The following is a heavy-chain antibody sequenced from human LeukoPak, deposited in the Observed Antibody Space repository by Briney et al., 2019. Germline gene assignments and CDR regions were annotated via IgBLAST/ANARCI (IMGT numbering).Heavy chain of an antibody. CDR1: GFTFSSYE. CDR3: AILGGQNVDTAMGADFDY. D-gene: IGHD5-18*01. CDR2: ISSSGSTM. V-gene: IGHV3-48*03. J-gene: IGHJ4*02. Sequence: GGSLRLSCAASGFTFSSYEMNWVRQAPGKGLEWVSYISSSGSTMYYADSVKGRFTISRDDSKNTLYLQMNSLRAEDTAVYYCAILGGQNVDTAMGADFDYWGQGTLVTVSS.